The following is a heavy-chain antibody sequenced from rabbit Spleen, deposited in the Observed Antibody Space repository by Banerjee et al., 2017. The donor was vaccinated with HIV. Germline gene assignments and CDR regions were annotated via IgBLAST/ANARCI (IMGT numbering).Heavy chain of an antibody. D-gene: IGHD8-1*01. J-gene: IGHJ6*01. CDR2: IDTGSSGFT. V-gene: IGHV1S40*01. CDR1: GVSFSSSSY. CDR3: ARDTGSSFSSYGMDL. Sequence: QSLEESGGDLVKPGASLTLTCTASGVSFSSSSYMCWVRQAPGKGLEWIACIDTGSSGFTYFATWAKGRFTFSKTSSTTVTLQMTSLTAADTATYFCARDTGSSFSSYGMDLWGPGTLVTVS.